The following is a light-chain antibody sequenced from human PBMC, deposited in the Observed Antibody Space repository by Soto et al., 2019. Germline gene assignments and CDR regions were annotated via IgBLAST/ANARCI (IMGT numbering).Light chain of an antibody. CDR3: FLWYSGIVV. V-gene: IGLV7-46*01. J-gene: IGLJ2*01. Sequence: QAVVTQEPSLTVSPGGTVPLTCGSSTGAVTSGHYPYWFQQKPGQAPRTLIYDTSNKHSWTPARFSGALLGGKAALTLSCAQPDDEAEYYCFLWYSGIVVFGGGTTVTVL. CDR1: TGAVTSGHY. CDR2: DTS.